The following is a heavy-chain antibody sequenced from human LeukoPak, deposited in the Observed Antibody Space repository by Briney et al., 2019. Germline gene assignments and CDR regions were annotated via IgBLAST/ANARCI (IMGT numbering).Heavy chain of an antibody. CDR1: GFTFSSYS. D-gene: IGHD1-14*01. CDR2: ISSSSSTI. J-gene: IGHJ4*02. Sequence: GGSLRLSCAASGFTFSSYSMNWVRQAPGKGLEWVSYISSSSSTIYYADSVKGRFTISRDNAKNSLYLQINSLRAEDTAVYYCVRGDNRDYWGQGTLVTVSS. CDR3: VRGDNRDY. V-gene: IGHV3-48*01.